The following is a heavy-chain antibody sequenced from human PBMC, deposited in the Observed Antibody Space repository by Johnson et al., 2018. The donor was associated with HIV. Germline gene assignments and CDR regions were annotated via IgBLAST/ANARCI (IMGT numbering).Heavy chain of an antibody. CDR3: ARDYNGVFDV. D-gene: IGHD5-24*01. CDR2: ISYDGGNK. V-gene: IGHV3-30*03. J-gene: IGHJ3*01. CDR1: GFIFSGFG. Sequence: QVQLVESGGGVVRPGRPLRLSCAASGFIFSGFGLHWVRQAPGKGLEWLASISYDGGNKYYADSVRGRITISRDNAKNTMSLQMNSLRAEDTAIYYCARDYNGVFDVWGQGTLVTVSS.